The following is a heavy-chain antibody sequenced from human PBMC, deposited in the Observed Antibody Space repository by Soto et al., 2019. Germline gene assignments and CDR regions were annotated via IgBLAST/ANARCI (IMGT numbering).Heavy chain of an antibody. J-gene: IGHJ5*02. CDR2: IIPIFGTA. CDR1: GGTFSSYA. V-gene: IGHV1-69*13. D-gene: IGHD5-12*01. CDR3: ASTRDIVIRGWWFDP. Sequence: SVKVSCKASGGTFSSYAISGVRQAPGQGLEWMGGIIPIFGTANYAQKFQGRVTITADESTSTAYMELSSLRSEDTAVYYCASTRDIVIRGWWFDPWGQGTLVTVYS.